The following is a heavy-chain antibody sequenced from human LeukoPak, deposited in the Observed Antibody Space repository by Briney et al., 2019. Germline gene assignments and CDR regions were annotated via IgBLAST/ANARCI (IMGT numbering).Heavy chain of an antibody. Sequence: GGSLRLSCAASGFTFSSYAMSWVRQAPGKGLEWVSAISGSGGSTYYADSVKGRFTISRDNSKNPLYLQMNSLRAEDTAVYYCAKDLKMATTVDYWGQGTLVTVSS. D-gene: IGHD5-24*01. CDR1: GFTFSSYA. CDR2: ISGSGGST. J-gene: IGHJ4*02. V-gene: IGHV3-23*01. CDR3: AKDLKMATTVDY.